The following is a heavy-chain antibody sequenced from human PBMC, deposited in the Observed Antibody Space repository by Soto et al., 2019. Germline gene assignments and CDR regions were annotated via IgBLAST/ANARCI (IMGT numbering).Heavy chain of an antibody. CDR1: GGSFSGYY. D-gene: IGHD6-19*01. CDR3: ARLAVADFGDWFDP. CDR2: INLGGST. V-gene: IGHV4-34*01. Sequence: QVQLQQWGAGLLKPSETLSLTCAVYGGSFSGYYWSWIRQPPGKGLEWIGEINLGGSTNYNPSPKSRVTISVDTSKNQFSLKLSSVTAADTAVYYCARLAVADFGDWFDPWGQGTLVTVSS. J-gene: IGHJ5*02.